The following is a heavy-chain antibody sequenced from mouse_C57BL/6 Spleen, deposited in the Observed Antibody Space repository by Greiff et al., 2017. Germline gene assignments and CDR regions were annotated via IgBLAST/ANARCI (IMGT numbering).Heavy chain of an antibody. Sequence: EVQLQQSGPVLVKPGASVKMSCKASGYTFTDYYMNWVKQSHGKSLEWIGVINPYNGGTSYNQKFKGKATLTVDKSSSTAYMELNSLTSEDSAVYYCAREGDGYAMDYWGQGTSVTVSS. CDR2: INPYNGGT. V-gene: IGHV1-19*01. D-gene: IGHD2-3*01. J-gene: IGHJ4*01. CDR3: AREGDGYAMDY. CDR1: GYTFTDYY.